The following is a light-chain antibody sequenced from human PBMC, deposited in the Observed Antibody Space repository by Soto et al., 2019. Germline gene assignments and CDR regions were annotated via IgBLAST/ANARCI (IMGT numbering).Light chain of an antibody. CDR3: QKYNSASWT. CDR2: AAS. Sequence: DIQMTQSPSSLSASVGDRVTITCRASQGISNYLAWYQQKPGKDPKLLIYAASTLQSGVPSRFNGSGSETDFTLTISSLLPEDVATYYCQKYNSASWTFGQGTKVEIK. J-gene: IGKJ1*01. CDR1: QGISNY. V-gene: IGKV1-27*01.